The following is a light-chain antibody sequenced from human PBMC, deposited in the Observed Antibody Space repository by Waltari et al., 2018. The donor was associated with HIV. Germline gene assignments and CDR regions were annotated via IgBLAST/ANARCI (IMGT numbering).Light chain of an antibody. CDR1: DTDHYD. V-gene: IGLV2-14*01. J-gene: IGLJ2*01. CDR3: TSYISSAIPV. Sequence: QSALTQPASVSGSPGQSITISCTGTDTDHYDVSWYQHRPSEAPKVIIFAVVNRPSGVSNRFSGSRSCNTGSLTISGLLAEDEADYFCTSYISSAIPVFGGGTKVTVL. CDR2: AVV.